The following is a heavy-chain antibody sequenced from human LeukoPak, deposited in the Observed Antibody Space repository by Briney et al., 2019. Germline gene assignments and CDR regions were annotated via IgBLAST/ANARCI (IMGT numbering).Heavy chain of an antibody. D-gene: IGHD3-9*01. CDR3: ARVVLRYFDWLFPPSLSPPYYYYYYMDV. J-gene: IGHJ6*03. Sequence: PSETLSLTCTVSGYSISSGYYWGWIRQPPGKGLEWIGSIYHSGSTYYNPSLKSRVTISVDTSKNQFSLKLSSVTAADTAVYYCARVVLRYFDWLFPPSLSPPYYYYYYMDVWGKGTTVTVSS. V-gene: IGHV4-38-2*02. CDR2: IYHSGST. CDR1: GYSISSGYY.